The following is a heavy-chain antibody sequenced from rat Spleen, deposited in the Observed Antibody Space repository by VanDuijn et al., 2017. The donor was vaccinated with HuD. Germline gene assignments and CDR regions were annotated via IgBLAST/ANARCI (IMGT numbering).Heavy chain of an antibody. CDR2: ISSDGGST. D-gene: IGHD1-6*01. CDR1: GFTFSDYY. J-gene: IGHJ4*01. Sequence: EVQLVESGGGLVQPGRSLKLSCAASGFTFSDYYMAWVRQAPTKGLEWVASISSDGGSTYYRDSVKGRFTISRDNVKSTLYLQMDSLRSEDTATYYCATHGGILRIITTNVMDAWGQGASVTVSS. CDR3: ATHGGILRIITTNVMDA. V-gene: IGHV5-20*01.